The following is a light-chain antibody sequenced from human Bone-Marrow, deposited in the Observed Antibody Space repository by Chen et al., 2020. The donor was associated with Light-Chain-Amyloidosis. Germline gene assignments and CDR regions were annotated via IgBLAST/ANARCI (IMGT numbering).Light chain of an antibody. Sequence: QSVLPQPPSASGTPGQRVTISCSGASSNIEINYVYWYQHYPGAAPTHLIHRNNRRPSGVPNQFSAAKSGTSAFLAISGLRSEDEADYYCAAWDGSLSGYVFGTGTKVIVL. CDR3: AAWDGSLSGYV. CDR1: SSNIEINY. CDR2: RNN. V-gene: IGLV1-47*01. J-gene: IGLJ1*01.